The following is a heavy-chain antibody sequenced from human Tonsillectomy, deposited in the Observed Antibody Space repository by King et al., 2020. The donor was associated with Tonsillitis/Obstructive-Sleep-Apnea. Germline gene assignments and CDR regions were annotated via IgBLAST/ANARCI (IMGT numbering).Heavy chain of an antibody. CDR2: IYYGEST. CDR3: ARDMVLEAGGEAFDI. V-gene: IGHV4-59*01. CDR1: GGSISRYF. Sequence: QLQESGPGLVKPSETLSLTCTVSGGSISRYFWSWIRQPPGKGLEWIGYIYYGESTNYNPSLKSRVTISVDTSKNQFSLKLSSVTAADTAVYYCARDMVLEAGGEAFDIWGQGTMVTVSS. J-gene: IGHJ3*02. D-gene: IGHD2-8*01.